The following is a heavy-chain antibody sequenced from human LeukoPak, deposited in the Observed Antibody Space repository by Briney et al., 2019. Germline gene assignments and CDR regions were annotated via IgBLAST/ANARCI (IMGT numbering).Heavy chain of an antibody. CDR3: ARGVYYDILTGYQGGYYFDY. CDR2: IYHSGST. J-gene: IGHJ4*02. D-gene: IGHD3-9*01. V-gene: IGHV4-38-2*02. CDR1: GYSISSGYY. Sequence: PSETLSLTCTVSGYSISSGYYWGWIRQPPGKGLEWIGSIYHSGSTYYNPSLKSRVTISVDTSKNQFSLKLSSVTAADTAVYYCARGVYYDILTGYQGGYYFDYWGQGTLVTVSS.